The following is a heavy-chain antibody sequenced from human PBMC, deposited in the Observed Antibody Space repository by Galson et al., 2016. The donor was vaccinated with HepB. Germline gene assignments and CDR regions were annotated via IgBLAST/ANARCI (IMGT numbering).Heavy chain of an antibody. Sequence: SVKVSCKASGGPISGHGISWVRQAPGQGLEWMGGIIPVFGTANSAQKFRGRVTFTADESTNTVYRELSSLKFEDTAVYYCARDFLGARGWFDPWGQGTLVTVSS. CDR1: GGPISGHG. D-gene: IGHD1-26*01. J-gene: IGHJ5*02. CDR3: ARDFLGARGWFDP. CDR2: IIPVFGTA. V-gene: IGHV1-69*13.